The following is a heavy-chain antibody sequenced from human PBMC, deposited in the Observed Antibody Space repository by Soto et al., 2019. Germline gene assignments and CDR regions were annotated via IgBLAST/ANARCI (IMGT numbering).Heavy chain of an antibody. CDR1: GGSISNYY. CDR3: ASGTFPPPPTI. J-gene: IGHJ3*02. V-gene: IGHV4-59*01. CDR2: IHNSGTT. Sequence: QVQLQESGPGLVKPSETLSLTCTVSGGSISNYYWSWIRQTPGNGLEWIGYIHNSGTTNYNPSLKSRVTLLVDTSKNQFSLKLSSVTAADTAVYYCASGTFPPPPTIWGQGTMVTVS.